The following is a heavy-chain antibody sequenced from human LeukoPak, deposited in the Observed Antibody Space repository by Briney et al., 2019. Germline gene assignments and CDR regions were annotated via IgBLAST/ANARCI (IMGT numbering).Heavy chain of an antibody. Sequence: SETLSLTCTVSGGSISSSSYYWGWIRQPPGKGLEWIGYIYYSGSTNYNPSLKSRVTISVDTSKNQFSLKLSSVTAADTAVYYCAREKARYCTNGVCWEFDPWGQGTLVTVSS. CDR2: IYYSGST. V-gene: IGHV4-61*01. D-gene: IGHD2-8*01. CDR3: AREKARYCTNGVCWEFDP. J-gene: IGHJ5*02. CDR1: GGSISSSSYY.